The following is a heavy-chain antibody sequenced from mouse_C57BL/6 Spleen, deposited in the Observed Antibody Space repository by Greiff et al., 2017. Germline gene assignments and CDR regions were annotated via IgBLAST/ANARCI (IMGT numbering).Heavy chain of an antibody. CDR1: GYTFTDYE. CDR2: IDPETGGT. D-gene: IGHD4-1*01. CDR3: TRLGRDY. J-gene: IGHJ2*01. V-gene: IGHV1-15*01. Sequence: QVQLKESGAELVRPGASVTLSCKASGYTFTDYEMHWVKQTPVHGLEWIGAIDPETGGTAYNQKFKGKAILTADKSSSTAYMELRSLTSEDSAVYYCTRLGRDYWGQGTTLTVSS.